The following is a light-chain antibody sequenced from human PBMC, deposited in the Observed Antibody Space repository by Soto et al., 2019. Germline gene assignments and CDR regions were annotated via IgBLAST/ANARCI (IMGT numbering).Light chain of an antibody. CDR1: QSISDT. CDR3: QQYSPWRT. V-gene: IGKV3-15*01. CDR2: GAS. J-gene: IGKJ1*01. Sequence: SPPATSVSPGGSATLSCRASQSISDTLAWYQQKAGQAPRLLIYGASTRATGIPARFSGSGSGTEFTLTISSLQSEDLAVYYCQQYSPWRTFGQGTKVDIK.